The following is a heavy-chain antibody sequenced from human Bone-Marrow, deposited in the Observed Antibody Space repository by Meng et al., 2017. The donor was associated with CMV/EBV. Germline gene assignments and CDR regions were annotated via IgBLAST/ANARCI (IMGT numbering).Heavy chain of an antibody. CDR1: GGSISSSSYY. D-gene: IGHD2-2*01. CDR3: AREPSCSSTSCYPFDY. J-gene: IGHJ4*02. Sequence: SETLSLTCTVSGGSISSSSYYWSWIRQPPGKGLEWIGEINHSGSTNYNPSLKSRVTISVDTSKNQFSLKLSSVTAADTAVYYCAREPSCSSTSCYPFDYWGQGTLVTVSS. V-gene: IGHV4-39*07. CDR2: INHSGST.